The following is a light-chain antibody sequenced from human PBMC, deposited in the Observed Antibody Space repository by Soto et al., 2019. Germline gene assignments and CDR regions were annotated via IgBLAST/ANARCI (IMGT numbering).Light chain of an antibody. CDR1: SNDVGGFNY. Sequence: QSVLTQPASVSGSPGQSITISCTGTSNDVGGFNYVSWYQQLPGKAPKLVIYDVTHRTSGVSDRFSGSRSGNTASLTISGLQAEDEADYYCTSVTSGSTPYVLGTGTKVTVL. J-gene: IGLJ1*01. CDR2: DVT. CDR3: TSVTSGSTPYV. V-gene: IGLV2-14*03.